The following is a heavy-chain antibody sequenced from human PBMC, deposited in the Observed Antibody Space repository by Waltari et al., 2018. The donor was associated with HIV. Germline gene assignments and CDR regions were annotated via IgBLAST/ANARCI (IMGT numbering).Heavy chain of an antibody. CDR3: ARLDFWLKYNFDY. J-gene: IGHJ4*02. V-gene: IGHV3-23*01. D-gene: IGHD1-1*01. CDR1: WWTFSKFA. Sequence: DVTLLCSGGALVKDGGDRRLACASSWWTFSKFAMSWVRQAPGKGREWVSGLIGGGHAPFYADSVKGRFTISRDNSKNTLYLQMHSLRAEDTAVYYCARLDFWLKYNFDYWGQGTLVTVSS. CDR2: LIGGGHAP.